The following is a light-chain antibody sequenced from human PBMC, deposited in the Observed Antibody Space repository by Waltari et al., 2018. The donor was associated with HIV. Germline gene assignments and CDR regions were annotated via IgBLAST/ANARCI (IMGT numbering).Light chain of an antibody. Sequence: EIVMTQSPATLSVSPGERATLSCRASQSFGSNLAWYQQKPGQGTRLLIYGASTRATGIPARFSGSGSGTEFTLTISSLQSEDFAVYYCQQYNNWPPTFGGGTKVEIK. CDR1: QSFGSN. CDR2: GAS. V-gene: IGKV3-15*01. CDR3: QQYNNWPPT. J-gene: IGKJ4*01.